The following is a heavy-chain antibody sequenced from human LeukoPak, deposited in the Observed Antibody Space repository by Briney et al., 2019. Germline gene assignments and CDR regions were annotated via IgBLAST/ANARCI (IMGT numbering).Heavy chain of an antibody. CDR1: GFTFSSYA. CDR2: ISGSGGSK. CDR3: ATSYDFWSGPRWGAFDI. D-gene: IGHD3-3*01. J-gene: IGHJ3*02. Sequence: GGSLRLSCAASGFTFSSYAMSWVRQAPGKGLEWVSAISGSGGSKYYADSVKGRFTISRDNSKNTLYLQMNSLRAEDTAVYYCATSYDFWSGPRWGAFDIWGQGTMVTVSS. V-gene: IGHV3-23*01.